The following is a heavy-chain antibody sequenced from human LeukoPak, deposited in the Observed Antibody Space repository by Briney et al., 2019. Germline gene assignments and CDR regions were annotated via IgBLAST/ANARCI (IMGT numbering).Heavy chain of an antibody. Sequence: GGSLRLSCAASGFTFSSYAMSWVRQAPGKGLEWVANIKQDGSEKYYVDSVKGRFTISRDNAKNSLYLQMNSLRAEDTAVYYCAREERIVATIFVYYYYGMDVWGQGTTVTVSS. CDR2: IKQDGSEK. CDR1: GFTFSSYA. J-gene: IGHJ6*02. V-gene: IGHV3-7*04. CDR3: AREERIVATIFVYYYYGMDV. D-gene: IGHD5-12*01.